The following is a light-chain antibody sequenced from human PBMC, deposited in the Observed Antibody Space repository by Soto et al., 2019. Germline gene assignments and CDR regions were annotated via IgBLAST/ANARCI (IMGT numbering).Light chain of an antibody. V-gene: IGLV2-8*01. J-gene: IGLJ2*01. Sequence: QSALTQPPSASGSPGQSVTISCTGTSSDVGGYNYVSWYQQHPGKAPKLMIYEVSKRPSGVPDRFSGSKSGNTASLTVSGLQAEDEADYYCCSYAGSSTLDVVFGGGTKLTVL. CDR1: SSDVGGYNY. CDR3: CSYAGSSTLDVV. CDR2: EVS.